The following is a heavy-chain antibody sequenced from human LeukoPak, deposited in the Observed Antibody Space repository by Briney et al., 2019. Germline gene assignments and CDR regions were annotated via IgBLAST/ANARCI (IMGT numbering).Heavy chain of an antibody. CDR1: GGSISSSTYY. J-gene: IGHJ6*03. V-gene: IGHV4-39*01. D-gene: IGHD1-26*01. CDR3: ARRTYSGSYPYYYYYMDV. Sequence: SETLSLTCAVSGGSISSSTYYWGWIRQPPGEGLEYVGSISYTGSTYYNPSLKSRVTISVDTSKNQFSLRLSSVTAADTAVYYCARRTYSGSYPYYYYYMDVWGKGTTVTVSS. CDR2: ISYTGST.